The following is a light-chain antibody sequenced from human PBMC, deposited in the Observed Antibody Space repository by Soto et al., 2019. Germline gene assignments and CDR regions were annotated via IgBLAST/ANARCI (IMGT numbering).Light chain of an antibody. CDR1: QSLGDN. J-gene: IGKJ1*01. CDR2: GAS. CDR3: QEYNTWPWT. Sequence: EIVMTQSPATLAVSPGDTATLSCRASQSLGDNLAWYQQKLGQAPRVLIYGASTRATGIPARFTGSGSGTEFILTITSLQSEDSAVYYCQEYNTWPWTFGQGT. V-gene: IGKV3-15*01.